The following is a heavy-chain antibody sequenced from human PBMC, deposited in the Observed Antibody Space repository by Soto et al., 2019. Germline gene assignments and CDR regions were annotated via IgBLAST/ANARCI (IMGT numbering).Heavy chain of an antibody. CDR2: IRSSSEYK. V-gene: IGHV3-21*01. Sequence: EVQLVESGGGLVKPGGSLRLSCAASGFTFSSYSMHWVRQAPGKGLEWVSSIRSSSEYKYHADSVKGRFTISRDNAENSLYLQMNSLRAEDTAVYYCARRYGNYAMDVWGQGTTVTVSS. CDR1: GFTFSSYS. CDR3: ARRYGNYAMDV. J-gene: IGHJ6*02. D-gene: IGHD1-1*01.